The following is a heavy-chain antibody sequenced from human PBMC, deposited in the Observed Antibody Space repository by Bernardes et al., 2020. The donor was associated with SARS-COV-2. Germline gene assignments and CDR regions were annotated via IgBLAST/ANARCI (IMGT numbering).Heavy chain of an antibody. CDR2: IWYDGSNK. Sequence: GGSLRLSCAASGFTFSSYGMHWVRQAPGKGLEWVAVIWYDGSNKYYADSVKGRFTISRDNSKNTLYLQMNSLRAEDTAVYYCARESTVTHYYYYYGMDVWGQGTTVTVSS. J-gene: IGHJ6*02. CDR1: GFTFSSYG. V-gene: IGHV3-33*01. CDR3: ARESTVTHYYYYYGMDV. D-gene: IGHD4-4*01.